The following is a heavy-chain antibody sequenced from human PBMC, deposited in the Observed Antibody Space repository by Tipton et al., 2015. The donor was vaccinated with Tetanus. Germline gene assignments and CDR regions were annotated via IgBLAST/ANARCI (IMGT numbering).Heavy chain of an antibody. CDR1: GFTFDDYG. Sequence: SLRLSCAASGFTFDDYGMSWVRQAPGKGLEWVSGINWNGGSTGYADSVKGRFTISRDNAKNSLYLQMNSLRAEDTALYYCARAAWFGELSDWGYYYYGMDVWGQGTTVTVSS. D-gene: IGHD3-10*01. CDR3: ARAAWFGELSDWGYYYYGMDV. J-gene: IGHJ6*02. CDR2: INWNGGST. V-gene: IGHV3-20*04.